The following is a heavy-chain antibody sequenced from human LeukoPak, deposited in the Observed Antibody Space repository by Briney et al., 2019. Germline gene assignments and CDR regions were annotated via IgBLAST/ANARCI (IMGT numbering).Heavy chain of an antibody. D-gene: IGHD1-26*01. Sequence: ASVKVSCKASGGTFSSYAISWVRQAPGQGLEWMGGFDPEDGETIYAQKFQGRVTMTEDTSTDTAYMELSSLRSEDTAVYYCATDRPGSGSYYPNETQGWWGQGTLVTVSS. CDR2: FDPEDGET. CDR1: GGTFSSYA. V-gene: IGHV1-24*01. J-gene: IGHJ4*02. CDR3: ATDRPGSGSYYPNETQGW.